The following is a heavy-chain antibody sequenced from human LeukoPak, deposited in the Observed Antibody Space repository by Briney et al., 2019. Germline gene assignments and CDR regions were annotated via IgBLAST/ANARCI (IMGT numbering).Heavy chain of an antibody. CDR1: GFTFSSYS. D-gene: IGHD1-26*01. CDR3: ASAVPDSGPPGY. CDR2: ISSSSSYI. J-gene: IGHJ4*02. Sequence: PGGSLRLSCAASGFTFSSYSMNWVRQAPGEGLEWVSSISSSSSYIYYADSVKGRFTISRDNAKNSLYLQMNSLRAEDTAVYYCASAVPDSGPPGYWGQGTLVTVSS. V-gene: IGHV3-21*01.